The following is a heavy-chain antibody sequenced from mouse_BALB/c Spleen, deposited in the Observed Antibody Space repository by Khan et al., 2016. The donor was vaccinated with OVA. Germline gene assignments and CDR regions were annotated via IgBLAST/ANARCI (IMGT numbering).Heavy chain of an antibody. CDR1: GYSFTGYF. J-gene: IGHJ1*01. CDR2: INPYNGDT. CDR3: GRNYGSSFWYFDV. Sequence: VQLKESGPELVKPGASVKISRKASGYSFTGYFMNWVKQSHGKSLEWIGRINPYNGDTFYNQKFKGKATLTVDKSSSTAHMELLSLTSEDSAVYYCGRNYGSSFWYFDVWGAGTTVTVSS. V-gene: IGHV1-37*01. D-gene: IGHD1-1*01.